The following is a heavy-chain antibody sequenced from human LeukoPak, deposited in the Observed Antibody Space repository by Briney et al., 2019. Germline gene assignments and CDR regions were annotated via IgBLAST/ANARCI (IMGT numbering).Heavy chain of an antibody. J-gene: IGHJ4*02. CDR1: GYTFTSYG. V-gene: IGHV1-18*01. CDR3: ARDRRGTVAAARDY. CDR2: ISAYNGNT. Sequence: ASVKVSCKASGYTFTSYGIRWVRQAPGQGLEWMGWISAYNGNTNYAQKLQGRVTMTTDTSTSTAYMELRSLRSDDTAVYYCARDRRGTVAAARDYWGQGTLVTVSS. D-gene: IGHD6-13*01.